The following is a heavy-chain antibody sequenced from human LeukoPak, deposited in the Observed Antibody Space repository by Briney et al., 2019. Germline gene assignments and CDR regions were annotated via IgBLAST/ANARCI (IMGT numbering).Heavy chain of an antibody. J-gene: IGHJ6*03. D-gene: IGHD4-23*01. V-gene: IGHV3-53*05. CDR1: GFTVSSNY. CDR3: AKTSTVGKYYYMDV. CDR2: IYSGGST. Sequence: GGSLRLSCAASGFTVSSNYMSWVRQAPGKGLEWVSLIYSGGSTYYADSVKGRFTISRDNSKNTLYLQMNSLRAEDTAVYYCAKTSTVGKYYYMDVWGKGTTVTVSS.